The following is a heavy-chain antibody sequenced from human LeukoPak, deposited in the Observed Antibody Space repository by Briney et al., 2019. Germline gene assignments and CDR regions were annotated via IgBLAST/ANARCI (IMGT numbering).Heavy chain of an antibody. V-gene: IGHV1-18*01. D-gene: IGHD3-22*01. J-gene: IGHJ4*02. Sequence: ASVKVSCKASGYTFTSYGISWVRQAPGQGLEWMGWISAYNGNTNYAQKLQGRVTITADKSTTTAYMELSSLRSEDTAVYYCARVATSGYNTNWGQGTLVTVSS. CDR1: GYTFTSYG. CDR3: ARVATSGYNTN. CDR2: ISAYNGNT.